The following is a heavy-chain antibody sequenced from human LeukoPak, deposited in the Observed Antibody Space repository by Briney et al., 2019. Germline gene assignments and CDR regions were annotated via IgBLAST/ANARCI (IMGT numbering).Heavy chain of an antibody. J-gene: IGHJ4*02. V-gene: IGHV6-1*01. Sequence: SQTLSLTCAISGDSVSSDSATWNWIRQSPSRGLEWLARTYYRSQWPNDYAFSVRSRITINPDTSKNQFSLQLNSVIPEDTAVYYCARGVGANSAADYWGQGTLVTVSS. CDR3: ARGVGANSAADY. D-gene: IGHD1-26*01. CDR2: TYYRSQWPN. CDR1: GDSVSSDSAT.